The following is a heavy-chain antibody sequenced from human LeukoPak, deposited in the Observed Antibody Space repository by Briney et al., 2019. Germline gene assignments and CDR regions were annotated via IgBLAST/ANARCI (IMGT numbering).Heavy chain of an antibody. CDR3: ARRLNTVTTP. J-gene: IGHJ1*01. D-gene: IGHD4-17*01. CDR1: GGSISSSSYY. V-gene: IGHV4-39*01. CDR2: IYYSGST. Sequence: PSETLSLTCTVSGGSISSSSYYWGWIRQPPGKGLEWIGSIYYSGSTYYNPSLKSRVTISVDTSKNQLSLKLSSVTAADTAVYYCARRLNTVTTPWGQGTLVTVSS.